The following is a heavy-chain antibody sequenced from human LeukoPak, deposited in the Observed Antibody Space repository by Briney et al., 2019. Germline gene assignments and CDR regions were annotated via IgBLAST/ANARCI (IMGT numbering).Heavy chain of an antibody. J-gene: IGHJ4*02. Sequence: PSETLSLTCAVYGGSFSGYYWSWIRQPPGKGLEWIGEINHSGSTNYNPSLKSRVTISVDTSKNQFSLKLSSVTAADTAMYYCARETDIAVAGFFDYWGQGTLVTVSS. V-gene: IGHV4-34*01. CDR3: ARETDIAVAGFFDY. D-gene: IGHD6-19*01. CDR1: GGSFSGYY. CDR2: INHSGST.